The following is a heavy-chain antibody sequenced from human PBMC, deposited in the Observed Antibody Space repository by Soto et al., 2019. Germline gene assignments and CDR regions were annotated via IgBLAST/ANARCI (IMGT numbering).Heavy chain of an antibody. J-gene: IGHJ3*02. CDR2: IRWNSKKR. Sequence: EVQLVESGGGLVQPAKSLRLSCAASGFSFGDYAMHWVRQAPGKGLEWVSGIRWNSKKRGYADSVKGRFTISRDNDQNTLYLQKNSLRPEDTGFYNCAKWADVYGDFEWGSRIVDMWGQGTLVTVSS. CDR3: AKWADVYGDFEWGSRIVDM. CDR1: GFSFGDYA. D-gene: IGHD4-17*01. V-gene: IGHV3-9*01.